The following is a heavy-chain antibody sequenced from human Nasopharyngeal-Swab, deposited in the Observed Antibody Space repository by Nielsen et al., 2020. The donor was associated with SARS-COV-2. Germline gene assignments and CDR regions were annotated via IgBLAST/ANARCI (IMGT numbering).Heavy chain of an antibody. CDR3: ARDDVYCSSTSCYRAPLNY. D-gene: IGHD2-2*01. Sequence: WIRQPPGKGLEWIGYIYYSGSTYYNPSLKSRVTISVDTSKNQFSLKLSSVTAADTAVHYCARDDVYCSSTSCYRAPLNYWGQGTLVTVSS. CDR2: IYYSGST. V-gene: IGHV4-30-4*01. J-gene: IGHJ4*02.